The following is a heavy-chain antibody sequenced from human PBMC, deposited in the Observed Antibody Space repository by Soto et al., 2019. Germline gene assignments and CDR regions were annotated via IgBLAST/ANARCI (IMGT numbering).Heavy chain of an antibody. D-gene: IGHD3-22*01. J-gene: IGHJ4*02. CDR2: ISYDGSNK. CDR1: GFTFSSYG. CDR3: AKDNYDSSGYYYRYFDY. V-gene: IGHV3-30*18. Sequence: PGGSLRLSCAASGFTFSSYGMHWVRQAPGKGLEWVAVISYDGSNKYYADSVKGRFTISRDNSKNTLYLQMNSLRAEDTAVYYCAKDNYDSSGYYYRYFDYWGQGTLVTVSS.